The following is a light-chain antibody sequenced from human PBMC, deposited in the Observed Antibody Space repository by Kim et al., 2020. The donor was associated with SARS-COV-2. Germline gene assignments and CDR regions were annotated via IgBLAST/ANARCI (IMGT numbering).Light chain of an antibody. CDR2: TAS. V-gene: IGKV1-39*01. CDR1: QSISTY. J-gene: IGKJ1*01. Sequence: SASVADRVTITCRASQSISTYLNWYQQKPGKAPKLLIYTASSLQSGVPSRFSGSGSETHFTLTISSLQPEDFATYYCQQSYSTPTFGQGTKVDIK. CDR3: QQSYSTPT.